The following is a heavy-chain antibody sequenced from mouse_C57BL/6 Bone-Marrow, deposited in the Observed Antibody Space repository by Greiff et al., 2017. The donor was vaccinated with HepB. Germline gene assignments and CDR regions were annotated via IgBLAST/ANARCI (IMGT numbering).Heavy chain of an antibody. CDR3: TTLYYFDY. CDR2: IDPENGDT. CDR1: GFNFKDDY. J-gene: IGHJ2*01. Sequence: VQLQQSGAELVRPGASVKLSCTASGFNFKDDYMHWVKQRPEQGLEWIGWIDPENGDTEYASKFQGKATITADTSSNTAYLQLSSLTSEDTAVYYCTTLYYFDYWGQGTTLTVSA. V-gene: IGHV14-4*01.